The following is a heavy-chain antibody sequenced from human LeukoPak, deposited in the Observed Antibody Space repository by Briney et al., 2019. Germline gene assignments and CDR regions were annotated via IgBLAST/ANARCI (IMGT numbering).Heavy chain of an antibody. CDR1: GYNFASYW. V-gene: IGHV5-51*01. CDR2: VYPGDSDA. Sequence: GESLKISCKGSGYNFASYWIGWVRQTPGKGLEWMGIVYPGDSDARYSPSFQGQVTISADKYINTAYLQWSSLKASDTALYYCARRSGSWDYFFDFWGQGSLVTVSS. D-gene: IGHD6-13*01. J-gene: IGHJ4*02. CDR3: ARRSGSWDYFFDF.